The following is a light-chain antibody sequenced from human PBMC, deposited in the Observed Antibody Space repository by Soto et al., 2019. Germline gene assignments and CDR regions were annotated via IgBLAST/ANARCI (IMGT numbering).Light chain of an antibody. J-gene: IGKJ2*01. Sequence: DIQMTQSPSTLSASVGDRVTITCRASQSISSWLAWYQQKPGKAPKLLIYKASSLESGVPSRFSGSGSGTEFTLTISCLQPDDFATYYCQQYNSYPYTFGQVTKVDIK. CDR3: QQYNSYPYT. CDR2: KAS. V-gene: IGKV1-5*03. CDR1: QSISSW.